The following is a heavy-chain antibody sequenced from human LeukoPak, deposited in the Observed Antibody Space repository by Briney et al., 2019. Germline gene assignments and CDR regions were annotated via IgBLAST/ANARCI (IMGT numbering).Heavy chain of an antibody. V-gene: IGHV4-30-2*01. CDR2: IYHSGRT. Sequence: PSETLSLTCAVSGGSISSGHYSWNWIRQPPGKGLEWIGYIYHSGRTYYKPTLKSRVTISVDRSKNQLSLKLNSVTAADTALYYCARSSHAFDIWGQGTMVTVSS. CDR1: GGSISSGHYS. D-gene: IGHD6-6*01. CDR3: ARSSHAFDI. J-gene: IGHJ3*02.